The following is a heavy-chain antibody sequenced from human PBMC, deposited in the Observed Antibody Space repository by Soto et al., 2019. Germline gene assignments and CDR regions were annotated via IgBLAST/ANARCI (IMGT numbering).Heavy chain of an antibody. J-gene: IGHJ6*02. Sequence: LSLTCTVSGASITTYYWSWIRQPPGKGLEWIGYISYSGSTDYNPSLKSRVTISFDASKNQISLQVRSATAADAAVYYCARDLWGYCGTDCYPLDVWGQGTTVTVSS. V-gene: IGHV4-59*01. CDR2: ISYSGST. CDR1: GASITTYY. CDR3: ARDLWGYCGTDCYPLDV. D-gene: IGHD2-21*02.